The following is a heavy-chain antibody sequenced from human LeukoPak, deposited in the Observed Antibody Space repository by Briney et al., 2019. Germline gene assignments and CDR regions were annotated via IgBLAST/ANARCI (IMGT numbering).Heavy chain of an antibody. CDR3: ARLACSRTSCSDYYFYYFMDV. CDR1: GGSISSSSYY. J-gene: IGHJ6*03. D-gene: IGHD2-2*01. CDR2: IYYSGST. V-gene: IGHV4-39*01. Sequence: SETLSLTCTVSGGSISSSSYYWGWIRQPPGKGLEWIGSIYYSGSTYYNPSLKSRVSISVDTSKNQFSLKLSSVTAADTAVYFCARLACSRTSCSDYYFYYFMDVWGKGTTVTVSS.